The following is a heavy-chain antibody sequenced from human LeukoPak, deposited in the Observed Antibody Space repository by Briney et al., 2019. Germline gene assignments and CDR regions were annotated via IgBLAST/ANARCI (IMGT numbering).Heavy chain of an antibody. V-gene: IGHV3-15*01. CDR2: IKNKIDGGAT. CDR3: TTDHRHRCGYHYDTIAYCPLDAFDI. Sequence: GGSLRLSCAASGFTFSNAWMSWVRQAPGKGLEWVGRIKNKIDGGATDYAAPVKGRFTISRDDSKNTLYLQMNSLKIEDTAVYYCTTDHRHRCGYHYDTIAYCPLDAFDIWGQGTMVTVSS. D-gene: IGHD3-22*01. CDR1: GFTFSNAW. J-gene: IGHJ3*02.